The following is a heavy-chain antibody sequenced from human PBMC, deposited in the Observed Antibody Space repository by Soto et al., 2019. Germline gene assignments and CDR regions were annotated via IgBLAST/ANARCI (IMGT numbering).Heavy chain of an antibody. CDR2: ITTSSSYI. Sequence: GGSLRLSCAASGFTFSTYNMNWVRQAPGKGLEWVSSITTSSSYIYYADSVKGRFTISRDNAKNSLFLQMNSLRAEDTAVYYCARGDSYGSRSYPYYYYYMDVWGKVTSVTVSS. CDR1: GFTFSTYN. J-gene: IGHJ6*03. V-gene: IGHV3-21*01. CDR3: ARGDSYGSRSYPYYYYYMDV. D-gene: IGHD3-10*01.